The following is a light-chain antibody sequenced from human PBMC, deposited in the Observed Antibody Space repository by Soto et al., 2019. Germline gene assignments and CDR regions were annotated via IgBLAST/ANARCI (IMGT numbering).Light chain of an antibody. CDR1: QSISSY. CDR2: AAS. CDR3: QQSYSTST. J-gene: IGKJ4*01. V-gene: IGKV1-39*01. Sequence: DIEITQSPSSLSASVGDRVTITCRAGQSISSYLNWYQQKPGKAPKLLIYAASSLQSGVPSRFSGSGSGTDFTLTISSLQPEDFATYYCQQSYSTSTFGGGTKVDIK.